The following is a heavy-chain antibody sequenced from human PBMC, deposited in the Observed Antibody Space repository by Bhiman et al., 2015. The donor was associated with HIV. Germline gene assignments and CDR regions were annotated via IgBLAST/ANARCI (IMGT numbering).Heavy chain of an antibody. CDR3: ARDLDTGGATGALDI. CDR1: GFTFSNYW. V-gene: IGHV3-7*01. Sequence: EVQLVESGGGWVQPGGSLRLSCAASGFTFSNYWMSWVRQAPGKGLEWVANIKQDGSEKFYVDSVKGRFIMSRDNAKNSLFLQINSLRVEDTAVYYCARDLDTGGATGALDIWGQGTMVTVSS. CDR2: IKQDGSEK. D-gene: IGHD1-26*01. J-gene: IGHJ3*02.